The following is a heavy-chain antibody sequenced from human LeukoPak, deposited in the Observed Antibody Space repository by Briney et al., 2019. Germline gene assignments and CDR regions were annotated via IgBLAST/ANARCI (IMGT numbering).Heavy chain of an antibody. CDR1: GFTFTTYT. J-gene: IGHJ4*02. CDR3: ANLPRGVIVY. Sequence: GGSLRLSCAASGFTFTTYTMNWVRQAPGKGLEWVSSISGSSGYIYYADSVRGRFTISRDNSKNTLYLQMNSLRAEDTAVYYCANLPRGVIVYWGQGTLVTVSS. CDR2: ISGSSGYI. D-gene: IGHD3-10*01. V-gene: IGHV3-21*04.